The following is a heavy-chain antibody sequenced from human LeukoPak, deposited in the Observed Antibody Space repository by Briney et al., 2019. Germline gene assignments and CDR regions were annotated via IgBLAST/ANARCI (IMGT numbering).Heavy chain of an antibody. CDR1: GGSISSSSYY. J-gene: IGHJ6*02. CDR2: INHSGST. CDR3: ARGRYDILTGYSNYYYYGMDV. V-gene: IGHV4-39*07. Sequence: SETLSLTCTVSGGSISSSSYYWGWIRQPPGKGLEWIGEINHSGSTNYNPSLKSRVTISVDTSKNQFSLKLSSVTAADTAVYYCARGRYDILTGYSNYYYYGMDVWGQGTTVTVSS. D-gene: IGHD3-9*01.